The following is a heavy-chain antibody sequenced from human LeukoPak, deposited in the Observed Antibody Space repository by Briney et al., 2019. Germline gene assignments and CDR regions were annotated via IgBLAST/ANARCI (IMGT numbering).Heavy chain of an antibody. V-gene: IGHV1-2*02. CDR3: AGHIVVVPAAISEPLDY. Sequence: ASVKVSCKASGYTFTGYYMHWVRQAPGQGLEVMGWINPNSGGTNYAQKFQGRVTMTRDTSISTAYMELSRLRSDDTAVYYCAGHIVVVPAAISEPLDYWGQGTLVTVSS. J-gene: IGHJ4*02. CDR1: GYTFTGYY. CDR2: INPNSGGT. D-gene: IGHD2-2*01.